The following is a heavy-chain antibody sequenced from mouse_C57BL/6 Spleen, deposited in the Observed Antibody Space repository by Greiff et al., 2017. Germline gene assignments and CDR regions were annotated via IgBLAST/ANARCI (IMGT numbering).Heavy chain of an antibody. CDR1: GFTFSSYG. V-gene: IGHV5-6*02. CDR2: ISSGGSYT. CDR3: ARRERGGYYAMDY. Sequence: DVKLVESGGDLVKPGGSLKFSCAASGFTFSSYGMSWVRQTHDTRLEWVATISSGGSYTYYPDSVKGRFTISRDNAKNTLYLQMSSRKSEDTAMYYCARRERGGYYAMDYWGQGTSVTVSS. D-gene: IGHD1-1*02. J-gene: IGHJ4*01.